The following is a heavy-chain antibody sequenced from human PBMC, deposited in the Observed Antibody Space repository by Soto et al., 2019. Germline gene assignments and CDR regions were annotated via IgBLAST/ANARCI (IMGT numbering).Heavy chain of an antibody. J-gene: IGHJ4*02. Sequence: QPPGKGLEWIGEINHSGSTNYNPSLKSRVTISVDTSKNQFSLKLSSVTAADTAVYYCARGVRYSSGGFDYWGQGTLVTVSS. CDR2: INHSGST. V-gene: IGHV4-34*01. CDR3: ARGVRYSSGGFDY. D-gene: IGHD6-19*01.